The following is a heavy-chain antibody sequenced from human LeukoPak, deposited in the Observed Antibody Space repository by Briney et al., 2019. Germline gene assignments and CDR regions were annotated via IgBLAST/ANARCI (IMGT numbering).Heavy chain of an antibody. CDR3: AGESPYYGMDV. CDR2: IYYSGST. V-gene: IGHV4-31*03. Sequence: SETLSLTCTVSGGSISRGGYYWSWIRQHPGKGLEWIGYIYYSGSTYYNPSLKSRVTVSVDTSKNQFSLKLSSVTAADTAVYYCAGESPYYGMDVWGQGTTVTVSS. J-gene: IGHJ6*02. CDR1: GGSISRGGYY.